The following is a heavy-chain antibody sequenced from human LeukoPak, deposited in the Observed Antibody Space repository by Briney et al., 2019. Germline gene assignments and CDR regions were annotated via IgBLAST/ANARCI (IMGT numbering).Heavy chain of an antibody. V-gene: IGHV1-18*01. D-gene: IGHD2-15*01. CDR1: GYTFTIYG. Sequence: ASVNVSCKVSGYTFTIYGTSWVRQAPGQGLEWMGWISAYNGNTNYAQKLQGRVTMTTDTSTSTAYMELRSLRSDDTAVYYCARGRYSSGGTCYSQYFDYWGQGTLVTVSS. J-gene: IGHJ4*02. CDR2: ISAYNGNT. CDR3: ARGRYSSGGTCYSQYFDY.